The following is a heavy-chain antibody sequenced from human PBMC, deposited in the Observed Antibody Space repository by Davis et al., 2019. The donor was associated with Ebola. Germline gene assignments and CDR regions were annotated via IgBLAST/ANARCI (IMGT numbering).Heavy chain of an antibody. D-gene: IGHD3-22*01. CDR3: AANDHKSSGYSDY. V-gene: IGHV1-18*01. CDR2: ISSHSGNT. CDR1: GYTFTSYG. J-gene: IGHJ4*02. Sequence: SVQVSCKASGYTFTSYGISWVRQAPGQGLEWMGWISSHSGNTMYAQKVQDRVTMTTDTSTSTTYMELRSLRSDDTAVYYCAANDHKSSGYSDYWGQGTVVSVSS.